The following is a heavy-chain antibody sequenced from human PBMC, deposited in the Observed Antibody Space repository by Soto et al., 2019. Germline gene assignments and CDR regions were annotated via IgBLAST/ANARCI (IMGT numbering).Heavy chain of an antibody. D-gene: IGHD2-2*02. CDR1: GGTFSSYA. J-gene: IGHJ6*02. CDR2: IIPIFGTA. Sequence: QVQLVQSGAEVKKPGSSVKVSCKASGGTFSSYAISWVRQAPGQGLEWMGGIIPIFGTANYAQKFQGRVTITADESTSTAYMELSSLRSEDTAVYYGARCEGVLVPAAIVGMDVWGQGTTVTVSS. V-gene: IGHV1-69*12. CDR3: ARCEGVLVPAAIVGMDV.